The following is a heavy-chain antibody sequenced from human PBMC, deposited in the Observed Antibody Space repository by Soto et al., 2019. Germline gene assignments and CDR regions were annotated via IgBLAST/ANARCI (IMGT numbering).Heavy chain of an antibody. Sequence: SETLSLTCTVSGGSVSSGSYYWSWIRQPPGKGLEWIGYIYYSGSTNYNPSLKSRVTISVDTSKNQFSLKLSSVTAADTAVYYCARDSYPGGMDVWGQGTTVIVSS. D-gene: IGHD2-2*01. CDR2: IYYSGST. CDR3: ARDSYPGGMDV. J-gene: IGHJ6*02. CDR1: GGSVSSGSYY. V-gene: IGHV4-61*01.